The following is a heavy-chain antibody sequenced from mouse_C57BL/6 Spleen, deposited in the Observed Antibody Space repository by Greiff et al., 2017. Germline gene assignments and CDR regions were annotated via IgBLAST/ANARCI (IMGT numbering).Heavy chain of an antibody. J-gene: IGHJ2*01. CDR2: INPNNGGT. V-gene: IGHV1-26*01. Sequence: VQLQQSGPELVKPGASVKISCKASGYTFTDYYMNWVKQSHGKGLDWIGVINPNNGGTSYTQKFKGKATLTVDKSSSTDYMELRSLTSEDSAVYYCARRVPYYYGSRFDYWGQGTTLTVSS. D-gene: IGHD1-1*01. CDR1: GYTFTDYY. CDR3: ARRVPYYYGSRFDY.